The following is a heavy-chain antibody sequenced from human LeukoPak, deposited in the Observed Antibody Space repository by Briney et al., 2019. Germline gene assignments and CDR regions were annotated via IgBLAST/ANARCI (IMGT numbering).Heavy chain of an antibody. D-gene: IGHD6-13*01. CDR2: IIPIFGTA. J-gene: IGHJ4*02. CDR1: GGTFSSYA. Sequence: ASVKVSFKASGGTFSSYAISWVRQAPGQGLEWMGGIIPIFGTANYAQKFQGRVTITADESTSTAYMELSSLRSEDTAVYYCARAGIAAAGTLDYWGQGTLVTVSS. CDR3: ARAGIAAAGTLDY. V-gene: IGHV1-69*01.